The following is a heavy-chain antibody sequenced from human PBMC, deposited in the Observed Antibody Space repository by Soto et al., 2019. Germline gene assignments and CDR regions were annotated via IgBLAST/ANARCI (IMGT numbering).Heavy chain of an antibody. J-gene: IGHJ4*02. D-gene: IGHD3-16*02. Sequence: GGSLRLSCAASGFTFDDYGMSWARQAPGKGLEWVSSISSSSTYIYYADSVKGRFTISRDNAKNSLYLQMNSLRAEDTAVFYCARAQRFGPLLYDYVWESYRSDFDCWGRGTLVTVSS. V-gene: IGHV3-21*01. CDR3: ARAQRFGPLLYDYVWESYRSDFDC. CDR1: GFTFDDYG. CDR2: ISSSSTYI.